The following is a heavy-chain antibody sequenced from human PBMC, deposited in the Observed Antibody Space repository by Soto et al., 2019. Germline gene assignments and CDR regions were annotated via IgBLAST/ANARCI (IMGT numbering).Heavy chain of an antibody. Sequence: SETLSLTCTVSGGSISSYYWSWIRQPPGKGLEWIGYIYYSGSTNYNPSLKSRVTISVDTSKNQFSLKLSSVTAADTAVYYCARGGSSGWYNYFDYWGQGTLVTVSS. J-gene: IGHJ4*02. CDR3: ARGGSSGWYNYFDY. D-gene: IGHD6-19*01. CDR1: GGSISSYY. CDR2: IYYSGST. V-gene: IGHV4-59*01.